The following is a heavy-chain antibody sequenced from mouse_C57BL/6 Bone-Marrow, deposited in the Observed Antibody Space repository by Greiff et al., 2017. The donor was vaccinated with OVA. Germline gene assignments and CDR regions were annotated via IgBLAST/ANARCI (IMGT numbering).Heavy chain of an antibody. CDR2: IWGGGNT. CDR3: ARLDDYYEAY. V-gene: IGHV2-9*01. CDR1: GFSLTSYG. J-gene: IGHJ3*01. D-gene: IGHD2-3*01. Sequence: QVQLQESGPGLVAPSQSLSITCTVSGFSLTSYGVDWVRQPPGKGREWLGVIWGGGNTNYDSALMSRLSISKDKAKSQVFLKMNSLRTEDTALYYCARLDDYYEAYWGPGTLVTVSA.